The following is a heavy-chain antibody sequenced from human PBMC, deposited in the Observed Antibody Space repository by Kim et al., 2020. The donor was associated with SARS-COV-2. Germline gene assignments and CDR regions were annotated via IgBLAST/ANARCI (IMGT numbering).Heavy chain of an antibody. V-gene: IGHV1-18*01. Sequence: QKLQGRVTMTTDTSTSTAYMELRSLRSDDTAVYYCARAGYYGDFPYYFDYWGQGTLVTVSS. D-gene: IGHD4-17*01. CDR3: ARAGYYGDFPYYFDY. J-gene: IGHJ4*02.